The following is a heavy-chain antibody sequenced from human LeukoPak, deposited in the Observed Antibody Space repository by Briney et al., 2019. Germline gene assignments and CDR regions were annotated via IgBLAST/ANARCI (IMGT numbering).Heavy chain of an antibody. CDR2: VYDTGRP. CDR3: LRLAPYCRGPHFDY. J-gene: IGHJ4*02. Sequence: SESLSLTCTVSGGSLSTVREDWSWIGQPAGKGLEWFGRVYDTGRPNYRHSLNRRAPISLDPSNNQDSLKRSSVTAADMAMYYCLRLAPYCRGPHFDYWGQGILVTVSS. V-gene: IGHV4-61*02. D-gene: IGHD2-15*01. CDR1: GGSLSTVRED.